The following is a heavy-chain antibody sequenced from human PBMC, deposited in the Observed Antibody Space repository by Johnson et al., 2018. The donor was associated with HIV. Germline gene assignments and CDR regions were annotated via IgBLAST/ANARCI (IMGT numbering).Heavy chain of an antibody. CDR1: GFMFSNYG. CDR2: ISYDGSNK. D-gene: IGHD6-13*01. J-gene: IGHJ3*02. V-gene: IGHV3-30*18. Sequence: QVQLLESGGGVVQPGRSLRLSCAASGFMFSNYGMHWVRQAPGKGLEWVAVISYDGSNKNYADSVKGRFTISRDNPKNTLYLQMNSLRGEDTAVYYCAKGDSSSWLSAFDIWGQGTMVTVSS. CDR3: AKGDSSSWLSAFDI.